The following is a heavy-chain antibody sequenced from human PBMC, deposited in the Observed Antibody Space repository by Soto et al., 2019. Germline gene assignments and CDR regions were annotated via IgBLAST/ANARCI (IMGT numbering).Heavy chain of an antibody. CDR2: ISGSGGST. Sequence: VQLLESGGGLVQPGGSLRLSCAASGFTFSSYAMSWGRQAPGKGLEWVSAISGSGGSTYYADSVKGRFTISRDNSNNTLYLKMNSLRAEDTAVYYCAKGSSAMVDYFDYWGQGTLVTVSS. CDR3: AKGSSAMVDYFDY. CDR1: GFTFSSYA. V-gene: IGHV3-23*01. J-gene: IGHJ4*02. D-gene: IGHD5-18*01.